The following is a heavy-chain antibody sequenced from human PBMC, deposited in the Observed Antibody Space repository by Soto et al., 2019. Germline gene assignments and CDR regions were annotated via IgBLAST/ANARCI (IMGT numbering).Heavy chain of an antibody. CDR3: ARVPEY. V-gene: IGHV4-30-2*01. J-gene: IGHJ4*02. Sequence: QLQLQEYGSGLVKPSQTLSLTCAVSGGSISSAGYSWSWIREPPGKGLEWIGYIYHSGSTYCNPSLKSRVTLSVDRSKNQFSLKLSSVTAADTAVYYCARVPEYWGQGTLVTVSS. CDR2: IYHSGST. CDR1: GGSISSAGYS.